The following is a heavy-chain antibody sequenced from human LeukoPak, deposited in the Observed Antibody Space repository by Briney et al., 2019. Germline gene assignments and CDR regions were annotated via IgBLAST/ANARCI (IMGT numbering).Heavy chain of an antibody. CDR2: ISYTGNT. V-gene: IGHV4-39*07. CDR1: GGSISSNTYY. Sequence: SETLSLTCTVSGGSISSNTYYWGWIRQPPGKGLGWIGGISYTGNTYYNPSLKSRVTISIDKSEHQFSLKLSSVTAADTAVFYCARDWRVPYYYDNSGYRPAAFDIWGQGTMVTVSS. J-gene: IGHJ3*02. D-gene: IGHD3-22*01. CDR3: ARDWRVPYYYDNSGYRPAAFDI.